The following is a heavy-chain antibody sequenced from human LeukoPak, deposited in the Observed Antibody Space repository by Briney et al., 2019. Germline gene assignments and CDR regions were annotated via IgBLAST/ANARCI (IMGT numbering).Heavy chain of an antibody. Sequence: PGGSLRLSCAASGSTFSSYAMHWVRQAPGKGLEWVAVISYDGTNKYYADSVKGRFTISRDNSKNTLYLQMHSLRAEDTAVYYCARARGYYDSGSSNWFDPWGQGTLVTVSS. CDR3: ARARGYYDSGSSNWFDP. J-gene: IGHJ5*02. CDR1: GSTFSSYA. V-gene: IGHV3-30*04. CDR2: ISYDGTNK. D-gene: IGHD3-10*01.